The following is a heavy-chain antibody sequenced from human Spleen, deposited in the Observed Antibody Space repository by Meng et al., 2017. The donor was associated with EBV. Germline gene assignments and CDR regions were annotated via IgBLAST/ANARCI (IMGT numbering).Heavy chain of an antibody. V-gene: IGHV1-24*01. CDR1: GYPLIEES. J-gene: IGHJ4*02. CDR3: ATDRYSSGGKSFDY. CDR2: FDPEDGER. D-gene: IGHD2-15*01. Sequence: QVQLVQSEPEVKKPGASVKVSCKVSGYPLIEESMHWLRQAPGKGLEWMGNFDPEDGERIYAQKFQGRLIMTEDTSTDTAYMELSSLTSEDTAVYYCATDRYSSGGKSFDYWGQGTLGTVSS.